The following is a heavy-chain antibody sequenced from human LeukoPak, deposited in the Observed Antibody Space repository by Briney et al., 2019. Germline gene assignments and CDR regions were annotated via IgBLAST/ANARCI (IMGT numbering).Heavy chain of an antibody. J-gene: IGHJ4*02. D-gene: IGHD5-24*01. CDR3: ASPRNGYKSFDY. V-gene: IGHV4-39*01. Sequence: SETLSLTCTVSGGSISSSSYYWGWIRQPPGKGLEWIVSIYYSGSTYYNPSLKSRVTISVDTSKNQFSLKLSSVTAADTAVYYCASPRNGYKSFDYWGQGTLVTVSS. CDR2: IYYSGST. CDR1: GGSISSSSYY.